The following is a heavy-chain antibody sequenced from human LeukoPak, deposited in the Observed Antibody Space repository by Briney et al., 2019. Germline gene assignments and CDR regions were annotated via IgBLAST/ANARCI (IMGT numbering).Heavy chain of an antibody. Sequence: GRSLRLSCAASGFTFSSYAMHWVRQAPGKGLEWVAVISYDGSNKYYADSVKGRFTISRDNSKNTLYLQMNSLRAEDTAVYYCARDHGGSYYVGSWFDPWGQGTLVTVSS. CDR3: ARDHGGSYYVGSWFDP. D-gene: IGHD1-26*01. CDR1: GFTFSSYA. J-gene: IGHJ5*02. V-gene: IGHV3-30-3*01. CDR2: ISYDGSNK.